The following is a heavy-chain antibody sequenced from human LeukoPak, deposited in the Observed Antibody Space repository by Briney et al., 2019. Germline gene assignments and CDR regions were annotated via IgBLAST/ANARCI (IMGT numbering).Heavy chain of an antibody. J-gene: IGHJ4*02. CDR2: INPNSGGT. Sequence: ASVKVSCKASGYTFTGYYMHWVRQAPGQGLEWMGWINPNSGGTNYAQKFQGRVTMTRDTSISTAYMELSRLRSDDTAVYYCARQLDHYDNIYYFDYWGQGTLVTVSS. D-gene: IGHD3-16*01. CDR3: ARQLDHYDNIYYFDY. V-gene: IGHV1-2*02. CDR1: GYTFTGYY.